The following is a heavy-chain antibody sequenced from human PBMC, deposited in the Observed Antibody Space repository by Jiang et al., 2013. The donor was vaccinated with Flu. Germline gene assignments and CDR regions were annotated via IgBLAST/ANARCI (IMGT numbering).Heavy chain of an antibody. CDR3: ARGVDTAMVEIDY. Sequence: TVSGGSISSSSYYWGWIRQPPGKGLEWIGSIYYSGSTYYNPSLKSRVTISVDTSKNQFSLKLSSVTAADTAVYYCARGVDTAMVEIDYWGQGTLVTVSS. J-gene: IGHJ4*02. D-gene: IGHD5-18*01. CDR2: IYYSGST. V-gene: IGHV4-39*01. CDR1: GGSISSSSYY.